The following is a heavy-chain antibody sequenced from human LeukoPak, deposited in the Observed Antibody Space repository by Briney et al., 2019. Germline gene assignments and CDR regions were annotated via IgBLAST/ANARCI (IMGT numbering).Heavy chain of an antibody. CDR3: ARGLRYFDWLPDY. D-gene: IGHD3-9*01. CDR1: GGSISSYY. CDR2: IYYCGST. J-gene: IGHJ4*02. Sequence: SETLSLTCTVSGGSISSYYWSWIRQPPGKGLEWIGYIYYCGSTNYNPSLKSRVTISVDTSKNQFSLKLSSVTAADTAVYYCARGLRYFDWLPDYWGQGALVTVSS. V-gene: IGHV4-59*01.